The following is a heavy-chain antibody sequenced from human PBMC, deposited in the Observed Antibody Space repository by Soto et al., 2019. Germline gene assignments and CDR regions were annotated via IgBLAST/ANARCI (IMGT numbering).Heavy chain of an antibody. CDR2: IYYSGST. J-gene: IGHJ5*02. CDR1: GGSISSGGYY. V-gene: IGHV4-31*03. Sequence: SETLSLTCTVSGGSISSGGYYWSWIRQHPGKGLEWIGYIYYSGSTYYNPSLKSRVTISVDTSKNQFSLKLSSVTAADTAVYYCARVADHGDSPAAWFDPWGQGTLVTISS. CDR3: ARVADHGDSPAAWFDP. D-gene: IGHD4-17*01.